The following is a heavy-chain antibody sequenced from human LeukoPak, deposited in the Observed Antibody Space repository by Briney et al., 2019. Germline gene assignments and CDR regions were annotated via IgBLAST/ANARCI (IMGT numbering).Heavy chain of an antibody. CDR3: ARHDYGDYLAY. V-gene: IGHV4-39*01. CDR2: IYYSGST. Sequence: SETLSLTCTVSGSSISSSSYYWGWIRQPPGKGLEWIGSIYYSGSTYYNPSLKSRVTISVDTSKYQFSLKLSSVTAADTAVYYCARHDYGDYLAYWGQGTLVTVSS. D-gene: IGHD4-17*01. CDR1: GSSISSSSYY. J-gene: IGHJ4*02.